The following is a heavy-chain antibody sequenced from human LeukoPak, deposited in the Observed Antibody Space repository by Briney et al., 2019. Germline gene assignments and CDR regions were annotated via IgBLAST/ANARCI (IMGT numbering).Heavy chain of an antibody. CDR3: ASVAGDNWFDP. D-gene: IGHD7-27*01. CDR2: IYSGGST. Sequence: GGSLRLSCAASGFTVSSNYMSWVRQAPGKGLEWVSVIYSGGSTYYADSVKGRFTISRDNSKNTLYLQMNSLRAEDTAVYYCASVAGDNWFDPWGQGTLVTVSS. CDR1: GFTVSSNY. V-gene: IGHV3-53*01. J-gene: IGHJ5*02.